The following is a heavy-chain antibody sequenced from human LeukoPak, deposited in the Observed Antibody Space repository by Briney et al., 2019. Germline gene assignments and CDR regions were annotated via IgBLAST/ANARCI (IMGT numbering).Heavy chain of an antibody. CDR3: AREEMATMNWFDP. CDR1: GGSISSGDYY. D-gene: IGHD5-24*01. CDR2: IYYSGST. J-gene: IGHJ5*02. Sequence: SQTLSLTCTVSGGSISSGDYYWSWIRQPPGKGLEWIVYIYYSGSTYYNPSLKSRVTISVDTSKNQFSLKLSSVTAADTAVYYCAREEMATMNWFDPWGQGTLVTVSS. V-gene: IGHV4-30-4*08.